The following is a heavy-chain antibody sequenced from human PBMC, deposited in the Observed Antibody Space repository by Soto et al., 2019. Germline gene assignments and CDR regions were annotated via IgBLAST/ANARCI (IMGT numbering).Heavy chain of an antibody. CDR2: IIPIFGTA. Sequence: QVQLVQSGAEVKKPGFSVKVSCKASGGTFSSYAISWVRQAPGQGLEWMGGIIPIFGTANYAQKFQGRVTITADESTSTAYMELSSLRSEDTTVYYCARNKDTAMATPRFDYWGQGTLVTVSS. CDR3: ARNKDTAMATPRFDY. V-gene: IGHV1-69*01. CDR1: GGTFSSYA. J-gene: IGHJ4*02. D-gene: IGHD5-18*01.